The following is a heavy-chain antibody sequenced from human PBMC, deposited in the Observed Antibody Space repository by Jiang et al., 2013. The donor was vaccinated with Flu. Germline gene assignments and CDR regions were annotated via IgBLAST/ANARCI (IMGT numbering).Heavy chain of an antibody. CDR3: AKGIYSTLDYGMDV. CDR1: GFTFSSYA. CDR2: ISGTGGST. J-gene: IGHJ6*02. Sequence: VQLVESGGGLVQPGGSLRLSCAASGFTFSSYAMSWVRQAPGKGLEWVSAISGTGGSTYYADSVKGRFTISRDNSKNTLYLQMKGLRVEYTAVYYCAKGIYSTLDYGMDVWGQGTTVTVSS. V-gene: IGHV3-23*04. D-gene: IGHD2-2*01.